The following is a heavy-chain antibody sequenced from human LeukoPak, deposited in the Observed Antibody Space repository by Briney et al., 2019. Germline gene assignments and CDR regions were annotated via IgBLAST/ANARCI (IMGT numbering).Heavy chain of an antibody. CDR1: RGSVSRYY. Sequence: SETLSLTCTVSRGSVSRYYLSWIRPPPGKGLEWIGYIYDIGSTKYHPALKSRVTMSVETSKNQFSLKLSSVAAADTAVYHCARTYYYDSSGYLNGWFDPWGQGTLVTVSS. CDR2: IYDIGST. CDR3: ARTYYYDSSGYLNGWFDP. J-gene: IGHJ5*02. V-gene: IGHV4-59*08. D-gene: IGHD3-22*01.